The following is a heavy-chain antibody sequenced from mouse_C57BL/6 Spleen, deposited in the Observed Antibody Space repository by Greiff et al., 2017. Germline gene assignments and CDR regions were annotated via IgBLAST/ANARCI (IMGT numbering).Heavy chain of an antibody. V-gene: IGHV1-69*01. CDR2: IDPSDSYT. CDR3: ARYEYYGSSSLHY. CDR1: GYTFTSYW. J-gene: IGHJ2*01. D-gene: IGHD1-1*01. Sequence: QVQLQQSGAELVMPGASVKLSCKASGYTFTSYWMHWVKQRPGQGLEWIGEIDPSDSYTNYNQKFKGKSTLTVDKSSSTAYMQLSSLTSEDSAVYYCARYEYYGSSSLHYWGQGTTLTVSS.